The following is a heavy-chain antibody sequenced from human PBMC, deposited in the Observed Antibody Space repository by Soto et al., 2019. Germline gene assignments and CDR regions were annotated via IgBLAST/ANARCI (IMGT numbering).Heavy chain of an antibody. CDR1: GFTFSSYS. J-gene: IGHJ4*02. V-gene: IGHV3-23*01. Sequence: PGGSLRLSCAASGFTFSSYSRNWVRQAPGKGLEWVSAIGGSGDWTYYADSVKGRFTISRDNSKNTLSLQMISLRAEDTAVYYCAKGGGPYWSDTSPYPAFDYCAQGPLVTASP. CDR3: AKGGGPYWSDTSPYPAFDY. D-gene: IGHD3-22*01. CDR2: IGGSGDWT.